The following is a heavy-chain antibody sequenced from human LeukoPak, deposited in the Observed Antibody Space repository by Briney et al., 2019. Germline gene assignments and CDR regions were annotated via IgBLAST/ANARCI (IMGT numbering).Heavy chain of an antibody. J-gene: IGHJ4*02. CDR3: AKDLAYSGSRGFDF. Sequence: PGGSLRLSCAASGFTFSIYAMSWVRQAPGKGLEWVSGISGSGGSTYYADSVKGRFTISRDNSENTLYLQVNSLRAEDTAVYYCAKDLAYSGSRGFDFWGQGALVTVSS. V-gene: IGHV3-23*01. CDR2: ISGSGGST. CDR1: GFTFSIYA. D-gene: IGHD1-26*01.